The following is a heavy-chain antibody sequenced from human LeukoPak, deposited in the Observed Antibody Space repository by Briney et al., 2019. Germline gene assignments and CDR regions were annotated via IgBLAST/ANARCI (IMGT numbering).Heavy chain of an antibody. J-gene: IGHJ6*03. V-gene: IGHV3-15*01. CDR3: TTVAVAGRWFYYYYMDV. CDR2: IKSKTDGGTT. Sequence: AGGSLRLSCAASGFTFSNAWMSWVRQPPGKGLEWVGRIKSKTDGGTTDYAAPVKCRFTISRDDSKNTLYLQMNSLKTEDTAVYYCTTVAVAGRWFYYYYMDVWGKGSTVTISS. CDR1: GFTFSNAW. D-gene: IGHD6-19*01.